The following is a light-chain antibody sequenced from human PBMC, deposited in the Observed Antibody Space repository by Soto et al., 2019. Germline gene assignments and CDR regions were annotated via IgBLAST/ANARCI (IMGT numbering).Light chain of an antibody. V-gene: IGKV1-13*02. CDR2: DAS. Sequence: AIQLTQSPSSLSASVGDRVTITCRASQGISSALAWYQQKPGKAPKLLIYDASSFESGVPSRFSGSGSGTEFTLTISSLQPEDFATDYCQQFNSYPPPTFGRGTKVEIK. CDR3: QQFNSYPPPT. J-gene: IGKJ4*01. CDR1: QGISSA.